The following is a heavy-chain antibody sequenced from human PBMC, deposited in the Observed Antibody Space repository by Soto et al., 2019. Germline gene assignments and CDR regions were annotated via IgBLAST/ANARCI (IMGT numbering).Heavy chain of an antibody. CDR1: GFTFSNAW. CDR2: IKSKTDGGTT. Sequence: EVQLVESGGGLVKPGGSLRLSCAASGFTFSNAWMNWVRQAPGKGLEWVGRIKSKTDGGTTDYAAPVKGRFTISRDDSKNTLYLQMNSLKTEDTAVYYCTWLWFNPSLLGYYYYYGMDVWGQGTTVTVSS. D-gene: IGHD3-10*01. CDR3: TWLWFNPSLLGYYYYYGMDV. J-gene: IGHJ6*02. V-gene: IGHV3-15*07.